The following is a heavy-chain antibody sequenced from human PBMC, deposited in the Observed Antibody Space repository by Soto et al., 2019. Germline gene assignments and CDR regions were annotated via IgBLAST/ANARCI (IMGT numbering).Heavy chain of an antibody. Sequence: QTGGSLRLSCSASGFIFSSHDMHWVRQVTGQGLEWVSGIASNGDEHYSDSVKGRFTISRDNAKNSLDLQMNSLRAGDTAVYYCVKGFGNYWAFDYWGQGTLVTVSS. J-gene: IGHJ4*02. V-gene: IGHV3-13*01. D-gene: IGHD1-26*01. CDR2: IASNGDE. CDR3: VKGFGNYWAFDY. CDR1: GFIFSSHD.